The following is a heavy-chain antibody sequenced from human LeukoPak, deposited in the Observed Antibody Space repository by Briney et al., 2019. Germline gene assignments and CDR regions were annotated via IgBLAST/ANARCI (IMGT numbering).Heavy chain of an antibody. J-gene: IGHJ4*02. Sequence: GESLRISCKGSGYSFTSYWINWVRQMPGKGLEWMGIIHPPDSDTRYSPSFQGQVTISADKSISTAYLQWSSLKASDSAMYYCARWGGYCSGGTCYPLYFFDSWGQGTLVTVSS. CDR1: GYSFTSYW. CDR3: ARWGGYCSGGTCYPLYFFDS. D-gene: IGHD2-15*01. CDR2: IHPPDSDT. V-gene: IGHV5-51*01.